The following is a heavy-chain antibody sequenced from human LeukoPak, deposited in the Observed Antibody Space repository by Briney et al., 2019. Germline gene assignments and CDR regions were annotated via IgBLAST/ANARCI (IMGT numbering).Heavy chain of an antibody. Sequence: GGSLRLSCAASGFTFSSYSMNWVRQAPGKGLEWVSSISSSSSYIYYADSVKGRFTISRDNAKNSLYLQMNSLRAEDTAVYYCARRSSSGWRGEEGAFEIWGQGTMVTVSS. CDR1: GFTFSSYS. D-gene: IGHD6-19*01. CDR3: ARRSSSGWRGEEGAFEI. J-gene: IGHJ3*02. CDR2: ISSSSSYI. V-gene: IGHV3-21*01.